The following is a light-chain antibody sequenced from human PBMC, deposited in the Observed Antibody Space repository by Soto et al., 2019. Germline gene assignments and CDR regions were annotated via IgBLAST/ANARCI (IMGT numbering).Light chain of an antibody. Sequence: QSVLTQPPSASGTPGQRVTISCSGSSSNIGSNSVNWFQQLPGTAPKLLIYINNQRPSGVPDRFSGSKSGTSASLAISGLQSEDEDDYYCAAWDDSLNGGVFGGGTKVTVL. CDR3: AAWDDSLNGGV. V-gene: IGLV1-44*01. J-gene: IGLJ3*02. CDR1: SSNIGSNS. CDR2: INN.